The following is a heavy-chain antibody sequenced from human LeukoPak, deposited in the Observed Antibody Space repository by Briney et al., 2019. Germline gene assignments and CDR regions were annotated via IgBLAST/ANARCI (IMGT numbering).Heavy chain of an antibody. CDR2: IYYSGST. D-gene: IGHD5-12*01. CDR1: GGSISRGGYY. CDR3: ARGLVATRGDFDY. Sequence: PSQTLSLTCTVSGGSISRGGYYWRWIRQHPGKGLEWIGYIYYSGSTYYNPSLKSRVNISVDTSKNQFSLKLSSVTAADTAVYYCARGLVATRGDFDYWGQGTLVTVSS. J-gene: IGHJ4*02. V-gene: IGHV4-31*03.